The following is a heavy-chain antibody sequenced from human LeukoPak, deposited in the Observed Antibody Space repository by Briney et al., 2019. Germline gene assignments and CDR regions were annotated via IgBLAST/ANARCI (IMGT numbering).Heavy chain of an antibody. CDR1: GGSITTYY. J-gene: IGHJ4*02. Sequence: SETLSLTCTVSGGSITTYYWSWIRQSPGKGLEWIGYVYYSGSTKYNPSLKSRVTISVDTSKNQFSLKLSSVTAADTAVYYCARDSQSGGYELDYWGQGTLVTVSS. V-gene: IGHV4-59*01. CDR3: ARDSQSGGYELDY. CDR2: VYYSGST. D-gene: IGHD5-12*01.